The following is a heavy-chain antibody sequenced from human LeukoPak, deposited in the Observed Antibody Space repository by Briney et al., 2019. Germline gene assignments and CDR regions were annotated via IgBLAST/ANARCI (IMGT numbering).Heavy chain of an antibody. CDR3: ARPSSTSWKYQFDY. Sequence: ASVKVSCKASGYTFTSYAMLWVRQAPGQRVEWMGWINAGNGNTKYSQEFQSRVTITRDTSESTAYMELSSVTSEDTAVYYCARPSSTSWKYQFDYWGQGTLVTVSS. CDR2: INAGNGNT. D-gene: IGHD2-2*01. J-gene: IGHJ4*02. V-gene: IGHV1-3*03. CDR1: GYTFTSYA.